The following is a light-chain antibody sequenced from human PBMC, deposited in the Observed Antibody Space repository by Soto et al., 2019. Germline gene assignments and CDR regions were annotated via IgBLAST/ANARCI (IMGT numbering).Light chain of an antibody. Sequence: QSALTQPPSASGSPGQSVAISCTGISSDVGGYNYVSWYQQHPGKAPKLIISEVNKRPSGVPDRFSGSKSGNTASLTVSGLQAEDEADYYCSSYSGNFWVFGGGTKVTVL. CDR3: SSYSGNFWV. CDR1: SSDVGGYNY. CDR2: EVN. J-gene: IGLJ3*02. V-gene: IGLV2-8*01.